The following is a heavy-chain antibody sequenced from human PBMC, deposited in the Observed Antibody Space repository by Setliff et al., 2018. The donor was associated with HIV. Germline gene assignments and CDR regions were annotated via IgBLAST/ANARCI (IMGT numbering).Heavy chain of an antibody. CDR1: GFRFRSYG. J-gene: IGHJ6*02. CDR2: IWFDGNKK. CDR3: ARDCRVGWVFTYGMDV. D-gene: IGHD6-13*01. V-gene: IGHV3-33*08. Sequence: GGSLRLSCAASGFRFRSYGMHWVRQAPGKGLEWVAIIWFDGNKKYYADSVKGRFTISRDNSKNTLYLQMNSLRAEDTATYYCARDCRVGWVFTYGMDVWGQGTLVTVSS.